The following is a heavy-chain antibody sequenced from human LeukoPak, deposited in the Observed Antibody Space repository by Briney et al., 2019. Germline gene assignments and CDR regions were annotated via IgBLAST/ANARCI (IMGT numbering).Heavy chain of an antibody. V-gene: IGHV1-46*01. D-gene: IGHD6-19*01. CDR3: ARGGSWGSSGWYGGFDP. J-gene: IGHJ5*02. Sequence: ASVKVSCKASGYTFTNYYMHWVQQAPGQGLEWMGIINPSGGAPSYAPKFQDRVTMTRDTSTSTLYMDLSSLRSEDTAVYYCARGGSWGSSGWYGGFDPWGQGTLVTVSS. CDR2: INPSGGAP. CDR1: GYTFTNYY.